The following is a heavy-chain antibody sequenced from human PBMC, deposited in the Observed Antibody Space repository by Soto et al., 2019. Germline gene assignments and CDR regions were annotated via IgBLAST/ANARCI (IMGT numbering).Heavy chain of an antibody. CDR1: GFTFSSYA. CDR3: ARVTD. D-gene: IGHD2-21*02. Sequence: QVQLVESGGGVVQPGRSLSLSCAASGFTFSSYAMHWVRQAPGKGLEWVAVISYDGSNKYYADSVKGRFTISRDNSKTTLYLPMNSLRAEDTAVYYCARVTDWCQGTLVTVSS. V-gene: IGHV3-30-3*01. J-gene: IGHJ4*02. CDR2: ISYDGSNK.